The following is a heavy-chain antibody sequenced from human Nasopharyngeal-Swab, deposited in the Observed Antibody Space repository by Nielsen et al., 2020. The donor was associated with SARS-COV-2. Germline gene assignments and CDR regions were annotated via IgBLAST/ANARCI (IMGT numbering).Heavy chain of an antibody. CDR1: GFTFSTYW. Sequence: GGSLRLSCAASGFTFSTYWMHWVRQPPGKGLLWVAFIAHDASNEYYGDSVKGRFSISRDSSKKTLYLQMDSLRGEDTAVYYCAKDAPAHYGAFYWGRGTRVTVSS. CDR2: IAHDASNE. J-gene: IGHJ4*02. CDR3: AKDAPAHYGAFY. V-gene: IGHV3-30*18. D-gene: IGHD4-17*01.